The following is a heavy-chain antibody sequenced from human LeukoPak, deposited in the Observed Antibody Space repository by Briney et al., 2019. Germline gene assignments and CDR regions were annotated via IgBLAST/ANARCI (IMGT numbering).Heavy chain of an antibody. J-gene: IGHJ4*02. CDR3: TRRVIDYGVDFDY. Sequence: PGGSLRLSCAASGFTFSDYYMSWIRQAPGKGLECVSFISSSRSSYTNYADSVRGRFTISRDDSKNTAYLQMNSLKTEDTAVYYCTRRVIDYGVDFDYWGQGTLVTVSS. CDR2: ISSSRSSYT. D-gene: IGHD4-17*01. V-gene: IGHV3-11*03. CDR1: GFTFSDYY.